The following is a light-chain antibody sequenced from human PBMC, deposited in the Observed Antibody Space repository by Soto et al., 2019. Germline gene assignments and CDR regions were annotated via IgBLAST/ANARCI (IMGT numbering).Light chain of an antibody. CDR1: QRLSASD. V-gene: IGKV3-20*01. CDR3: QQYGSLPLIP. Sequence: SGWTKSKDTLSLSPGQRATLSCRASQRLSASDIAWYQQKPGQAPKFLIYGVSSRATGIPDRFSGSGCGTDFTLTISRLEPEDFAVYHCQQYGSLPLIPFGQGRLLAIK. CDR2: GVS. J-gene: IGKJ5*01.